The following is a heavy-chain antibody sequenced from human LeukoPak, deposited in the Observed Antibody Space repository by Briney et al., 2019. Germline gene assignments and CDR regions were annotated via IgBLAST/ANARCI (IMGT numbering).Heavy chain of an antibody. CDR2: ISPSGGST. Sequence: ASVKVSCKASGYTFTSYYMHWVRQAPGQGLEWMGIISPSGGSTSYAQKFQGRVTMTRDTSTSTVYMELSSLRSEDTAVYYCARGSLKILEWLSPYNWFDPWGQGTLVTVSS. CDR1: GYTFTSYY. J-gene: IGHJ5*02. V-gene: IGHV1-46*01. D-gene: IGHD3-3*01. CDR3: ARGSLKILEWLSPYNWFDP.